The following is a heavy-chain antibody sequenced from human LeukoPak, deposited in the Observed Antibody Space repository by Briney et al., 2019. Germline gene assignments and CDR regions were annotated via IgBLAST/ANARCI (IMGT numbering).Heavy chain of an antibody. Sequence: ASVKVSCKASGYTFTSYDINWVRQATGQGLEWMGWMNPNSGNTGYAQKFQGRVTMTRNTSISTAYMELSSLRSEDTAVYYCAREAEMVYGDFDYWGQGTLVTVSS. CDR1: GYTFTSYD. D-gene: IGHD2-8*01. CDR2: MNPNSGNT. CDR3: AREAEMVYGDFDY. J-gene: IGHJ4*02. V-gene: IGHV1-8*01.